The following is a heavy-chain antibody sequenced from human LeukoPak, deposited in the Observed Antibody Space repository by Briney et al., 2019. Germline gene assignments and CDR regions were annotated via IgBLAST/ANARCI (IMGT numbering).Heavy chain of an antibody. V-gene: IGHV4-59*01. CDR2: SYSSGGP. CDR1: GGSSRSYY. J-gene: IGHJ4*02. D-gene: IGHD3-9*01. Sequence: PSETLSLTCTVSGGSSRSYYWSWVQQRPGKGLEWIGYSYSSGGPNYNPSLKSRGTISVDTSKNQFSLKLTSVTAADTAVYYCATGYPDYWGQGTLVTVSS. CDR3: ATGYPDY.